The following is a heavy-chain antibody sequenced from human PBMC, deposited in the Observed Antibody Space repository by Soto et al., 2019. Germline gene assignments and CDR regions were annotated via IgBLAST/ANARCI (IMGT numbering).Heavy chain of an antibody. J-gene: IGHJ6*02. CDR3: ARYTSLFTLYIPRTYYYVMDV. CDR2: ISSSTETT. Sequence: GGAVRLSCAPSGFTFSTYDRHWVRQAPGKVLEWVAYISSSTETTYYADSVKGRFSISRDNAKMSLYLQMNSLRDEDTAVYYCARYTSLFTLYIPRTYYYVMDVWGQGTTVTASS. CDR1: GFTFSTYD. V-gene: IGHV3-48*02. D-gene: IGHD5-18*01.